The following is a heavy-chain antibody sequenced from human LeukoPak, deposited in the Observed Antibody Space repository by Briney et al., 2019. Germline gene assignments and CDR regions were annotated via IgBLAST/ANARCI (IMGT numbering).Heavy chain of an antibody. CDR2: ISSSGSTI. CDR1: GFTFSSYE. CDR3: AKEQQYYYYYMDV. J-gene: IGHJ6*03. V-gene: IGHV3-48*03. Sequence: GGSLRLSCAASGFTFSSYEMNWVLQAPGKGLEWVSYISSSGSTIYYADSVKGRFTISRDNAKNSLYLQMNSLRAEDTAVYYCAKEQQYYYYYMDVWGKGTTVTVSS. D-gene: IGHD6-13*01.